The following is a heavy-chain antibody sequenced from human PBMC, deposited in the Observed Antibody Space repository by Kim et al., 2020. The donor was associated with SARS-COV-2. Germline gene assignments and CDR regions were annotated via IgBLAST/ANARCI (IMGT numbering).Heavy chain of an antibody. J-gene: IGHJ4*02. Sequence: GGSLRLSWAGSGFTFSNYAMNWVRPAPGKGLEWVSAISGIVGTTYYADSVKGRFTVSRDNSKNTLYLQMNSLRAEDTAVYYCANVVGWGQGTLVTVPS. V-gene: IGHV3-23*01. D-gene: IGHD2-15*01. CDR2: ISGIVGTT. CDR1: GFTFSNYA. CDR3: ANVVG.